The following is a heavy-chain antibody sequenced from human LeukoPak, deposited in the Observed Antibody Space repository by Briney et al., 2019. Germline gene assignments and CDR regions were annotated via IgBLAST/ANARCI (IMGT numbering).Heavy chain of an antibody. CDR1: GFRLSDYY. D-gene: IGHD3/OR15-3a*01. Sequence: AGSLRLSCAVSGFRLSDYYMSWVRQAPGKGLEWVGLIRDSGEAFYADFVRGRFAISRDESENTLYLQMNSLRVEDTAVYFCARDRAALQDWVEFDPWGQGTPVIVSS. J-gene: IGHJ5*02. V-gene: IGHV3-66*03. CDR2: IRDSGEA. CDR3: ARDRAALQDWVEFDP.